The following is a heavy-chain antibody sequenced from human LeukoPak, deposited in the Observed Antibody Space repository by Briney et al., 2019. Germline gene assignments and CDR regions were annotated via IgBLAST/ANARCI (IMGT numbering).Heavy chain of an antibody. CDR3: AKVAPRLAAAGQYYFDY. CDR1: GGSISSYY. CDR2: IYTSGST. V-gene: IGHV4-4*07. J-gene: IGHJ4*02. Sequence: SETLSLTCTVSGGSISSYYWSWIRQPAGKGLEWIGRIYTSGSTNYNPSLKSRVTMSVDTSKNQFSLKLSSVTAADTAVYYCAKVAPRLAAAGQYYFDYWGQGTLVTVSS. D-gene: IGHD6-13*01.